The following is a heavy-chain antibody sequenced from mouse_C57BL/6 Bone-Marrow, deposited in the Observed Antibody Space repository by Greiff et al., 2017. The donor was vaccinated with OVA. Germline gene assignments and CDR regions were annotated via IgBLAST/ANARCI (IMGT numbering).Heavy chain of an antibody. CDR1: GYTFTSYD. CDR2: IYPRDGST. V-gene: IGHV1-85*01. D-gene: IGHD2-3*01. J-gene: IGHJ2*01. CDR3: ASHIYDGYPFFDY. Sequence: QVQLQQSGPELVKPGASVKLSCKASGYTFTSYDINWVKQRPGQGLEWIGWIYPRDGSTTYTEKFKGKATLTVDTSSSTASMELHRLTSEDSAVYFCASHIYDGYPFFDYWGQGTTRTVSS.